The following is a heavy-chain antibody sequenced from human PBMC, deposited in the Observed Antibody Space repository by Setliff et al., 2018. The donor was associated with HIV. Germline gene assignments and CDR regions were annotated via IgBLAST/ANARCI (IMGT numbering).Heavy chain of an antibody. V-gene: IGHV4-34*01. D-gene: IGHD3-22*01. CDR3: ARRRITMIVAPFQH. CDR2: INHSGIT. J-gene: IGHJ1*01. CDR1: GGSFSGYY. Sequence: PSETLSLTCAVYGGSFSGYYWSWIRQPPGKGLEWIGEINHSGITNYNPSLKSRVTISVDTSKNQFSLKLSSVTAADTAVYYCARRRITMIVAPFQHWGQGTLVTVSS.